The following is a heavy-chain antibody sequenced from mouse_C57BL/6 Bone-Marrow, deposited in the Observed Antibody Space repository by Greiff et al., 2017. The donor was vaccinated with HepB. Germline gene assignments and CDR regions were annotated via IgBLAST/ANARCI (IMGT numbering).Heavy chain of an antibody. D-gene: IGHD1-1*01. CDR2: ISSGGDYI. CDR3: TRDLYGRAWFAY. Sequence: EVKVVDSGEGLVKPGGSLKLSCAASGFTFSSYAMSWVRQTPEKRLEWVAYISSGGDYIYYADTVKGRFTISRDNARNTLYLQMSSLKSEDTAMYYCTRDLYGRAWFAYWGQGTLVTVSA. CDR1: GFTFSSYA. V-gene: IGHV5-9-1*02. J-gene: IGHJ3*01.